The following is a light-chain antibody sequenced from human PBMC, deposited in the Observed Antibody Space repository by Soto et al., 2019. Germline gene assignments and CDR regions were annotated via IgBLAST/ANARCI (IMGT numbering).Light chain of an antibody. J-gene: IGKJ5*01. CDR3: QQYNNWPIT. V-gene: IGKV3-15*01. CDR1: QYIGSN. CDR2: GAS. Sequence: EIGMTQSPATLSVSTGERATLSCRASQYIGSNLAWYQQKPGQAPRLLIYGASTRATGIPARFSGSGSGTEFTLTISSLQSEDFAVYYCQQYNNWPITFGQGTRLEIK.